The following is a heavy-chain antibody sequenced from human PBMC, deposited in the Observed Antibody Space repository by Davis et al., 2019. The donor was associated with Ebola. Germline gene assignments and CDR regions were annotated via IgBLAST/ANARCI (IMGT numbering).Heavy chain of an antibody. J-gene: IGHJ6*03. Sequence: PGGSLRLSCVVSGFDFTTYAMTWVRQAPGKGLEWVASLNFRGDEPFYAASVRGRFTISRDNSQKTLFLQMNTLRGDDSATYYCTKSSGGVTFDYMDAWGKGTVVTVSS. CDR2: LNFRGDEP. D-gene: IGHD3-16*01. CDR3: TKSSGGVTFDYMDA. V-gene: IGHV3-23*01. CDR1: GFDFTTYA.